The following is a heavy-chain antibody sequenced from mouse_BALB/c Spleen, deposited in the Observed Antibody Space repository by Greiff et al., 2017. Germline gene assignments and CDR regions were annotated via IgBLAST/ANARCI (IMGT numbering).Heavy chain of an antibody. CDR2: INPSTGYT. J-gene: IGHJ2*01. V-gene: IGHV1-7*01. Sequence: VQLQQSGAELAKPGASVKMSCKASGYTFTSYWMHWVKQRPGQGLEWIGYINPSTGYTEYNQKFKGKATLTADKSSSTAYMELSSLTSEDSAVYYCTREEITTDHFDYWGQGTTLTVSS. CDR3: TREEITTDHFDY. D-gene: IGHD1-1*01. CDR1: GYTFTSYW.